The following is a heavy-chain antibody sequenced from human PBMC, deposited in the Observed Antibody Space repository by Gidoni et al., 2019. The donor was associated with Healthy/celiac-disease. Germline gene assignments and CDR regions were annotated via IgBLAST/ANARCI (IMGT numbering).Heavy chain of an antibody. CDR2: IWYDGSNK. V-gene: IGHV3-33*01. CDR1: GFTFSSSG. D-gene: IGHD2-2*01. Sequence: QVQLVESGGGVVQPGRSLRLSCAASGFTFSSSGMHWVRQAPGKGLEWVAVIWYDGSNKYYADSVKGRFTISRDNSKNTLYLQMNSLRAEDTAVYYCARGGRNVVVPAAPHPVYYGMDVWGQGTTVTVFS. CDR3: ARGGRNVVVPAAPHPVYYGMDV. J-gene: IGHJ6*02.